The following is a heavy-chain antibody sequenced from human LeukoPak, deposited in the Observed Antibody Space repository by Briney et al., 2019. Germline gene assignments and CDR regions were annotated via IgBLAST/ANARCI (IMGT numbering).Heavy chain of an antibody. J-gene: IGHJ4*02. CDR1: GGSFSGYY. V-gene: IGHV4-34*01. CDR2: INHSGST. Sequence: SETLSLTCAVYGGSFSGYYWSWIRQPPGKGLEWIGEINHSGSTNYNPSLKSRVTISVDTSKNQFSLKLSSVTAADTAVYYCARGAPPPTYYYDCSGYYYFDYWGQGTLVTVSS. D-gene: IGHD3-22*01. CDR3: ARGAPPPTYYYDCSGYYYFDY.